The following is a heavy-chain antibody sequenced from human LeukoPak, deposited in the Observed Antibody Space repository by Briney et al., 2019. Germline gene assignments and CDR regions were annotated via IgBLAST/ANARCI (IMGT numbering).Heavy chain of an antibody. CDR1: GFTFSDHY. D-gene: IGHD6-19*01. V-gene: IGHV3-11*01. CDR2: ISSSATNT. Sequence: KTGGSLRLSCAASGFTFSDHYMTWIRQAPGKGLEWVSYISSSATNTYYADSVKGRFTISRDNAKNSVFLQMNSLRAEDTAVYYCARVRGGYSRGGVDYWGQGTLVTVSS. J-gene: IGHJ4*02. CDR3: ARVRGGYSRGGVDY.